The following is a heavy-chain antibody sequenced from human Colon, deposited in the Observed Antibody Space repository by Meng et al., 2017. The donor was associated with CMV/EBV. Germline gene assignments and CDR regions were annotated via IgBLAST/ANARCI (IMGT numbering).Heavy chain of an antibody. J-gene: IGHJ4*02. CDR2: IHSGGTNI. CDR3: LKLPPGY. D-gene: IGHD1-1*01. Sequence: PRVDAGESLMQPGRASSLSCGVSGFSSDDFWVDWVRQAPGKGPLWVSRIHSGGTNISYADCVKSRFTISGDNAMNTVYLQMNSLRDEDTSVYYCLKLPPGYWGQGTLVTVSS. CDR1: GFSSDDFW. V-gene: IGHV3-74*01.